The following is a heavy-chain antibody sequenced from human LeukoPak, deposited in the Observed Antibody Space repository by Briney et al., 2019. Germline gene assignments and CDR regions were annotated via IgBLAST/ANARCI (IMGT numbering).Heavy chain of an antibody. CDR1: GGSFSGYY. CDR3: ARGLTTVVTNDAFDI. J-gene: IGHJ3*02. V-gene: IGHV4-34*01. Sequence: SETLSLTCAVYGGSFSGYYWSWIRQPPGKGLEWIGEINHSGSTNYNPSLKSRVTISVDTSKSQFSLKLSSVTAADTAVYYCARGLTTVVTNDAFDIWGQGTMVTVSS. CDR2: INHSGST. D-gene: IGHD4-23*01.